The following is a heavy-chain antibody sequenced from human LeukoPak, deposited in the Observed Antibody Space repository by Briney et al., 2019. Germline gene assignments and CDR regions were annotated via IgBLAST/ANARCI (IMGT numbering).Heavy chain of an antibody. J-gene: IGHJ4*02. CDR3: ARDQEGYDFWSGYTDY. D-gene: IGHD3-3*01. V-gene: IGHV3-21*01. Sequence: GGSLRLSCAASGFTFSSYSMNWVRQAPGKGLEWVSSISSSSSYMYYADSVKGRFTISRDNAKNSLYLQMNSLRAEDTAVYYCARDQEGYDFWSGYTDYWGQGTLVTVSS. CDR2: ISSSSSYM. CDR1: GFTFSSYS.